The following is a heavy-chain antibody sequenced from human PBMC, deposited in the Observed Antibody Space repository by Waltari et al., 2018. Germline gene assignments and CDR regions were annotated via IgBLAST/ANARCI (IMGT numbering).Heavy chain of an antibody. CDR1: GGSISSYY. Sequence: QVQLQESGPGLVKPSETLSLTCTVSGGSISSYYWSWIRQPPGKGLEWIGYIYYSGSTNYNPSLKSRVTISVDTSKNQFSLKLSSVTAADTAVYYCARGGEKLPGPNYFDYWGQGTLVTVSS. CDR3: ARGGEKLPGPNYFDY. V-gene: IGHV4-59*01. J-gene: IGHJ4*02. D-gene: IGHD3-10*01. CDR2: IYYSGST.